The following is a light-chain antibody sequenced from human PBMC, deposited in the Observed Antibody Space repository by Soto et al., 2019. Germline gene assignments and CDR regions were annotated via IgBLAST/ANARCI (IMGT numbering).Light chain of an antibody. V-gene: IGLV2-14*03. CDR1: SSDVGGKKY. CDR3: SSYTSSSTRV. Sequence: QSALTQPASVSGSPGQSMTISCTGTSSDVGGKKYVSWYQQHPGKAPKLMIYDIRTRPSGVSNRFPGSTSGNTASLTISGLQAEDEADYYCSSYTSSSTRVFGPGTKVTVL. J-gene: IGLJ1*01. CDR2: DIR.